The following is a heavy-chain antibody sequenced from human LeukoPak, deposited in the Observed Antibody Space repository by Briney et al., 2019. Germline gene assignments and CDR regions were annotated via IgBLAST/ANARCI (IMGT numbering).Heavy chain of an antibody. Sequence: GGSLRLSCAASGFTFSSYGMHWVRQAPGKGLEWVAFIRYDGSNEYYADSVKGRFTISRDNSKNSLYLQMNSLRAEDTAVYYCARTLNSSGWRHFDYWGQGTLVTVSS. CDR1: GFTFSSYG. CDR3: ARTLNSSGWRHFDY. V-gene: IGHV3-33*08. J-gene: IGHJ4*02. D-gene: IGHD6-19*01. CDR2: IRYDGSNE.